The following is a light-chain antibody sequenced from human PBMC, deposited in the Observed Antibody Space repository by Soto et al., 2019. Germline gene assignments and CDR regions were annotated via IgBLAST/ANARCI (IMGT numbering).Light chain of an antibody. CDR1: NIGSKS. Sequence: SYELTQPPSVSVAPGKTARITCGGNNIGSKSVHWYQQKPGQAPVLVIYYDSDRPSGIPERFSGSNSGNTATLTISRVEAGDEDDDYCQVLDSSSDQLYVFGTGTKVTVL. J-gene: IGLJ1*01. V-gene: IGLV3-21*04. CDR3: QVLDSSSDQLYV. CDR2: YDS.